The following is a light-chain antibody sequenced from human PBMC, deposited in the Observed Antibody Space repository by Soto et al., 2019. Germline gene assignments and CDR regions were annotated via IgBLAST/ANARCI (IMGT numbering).Light chain of an antibody. CDR1: QSVSSY. CDR3: QQRSSWPQT. Sequence: EIVLTQSPATLSFSPGERATLSCRASQSVSSYLAWYQQKPGQAPRLLIYDASNRATVIPARFSGSGSGTDFTLTISSLEPEDFAVYYCQQRSSWPQTFGQGTKLEIK. V-gene: IGKV3-11*01. J-gene: IGKJ2*01. CDR2: DAS.